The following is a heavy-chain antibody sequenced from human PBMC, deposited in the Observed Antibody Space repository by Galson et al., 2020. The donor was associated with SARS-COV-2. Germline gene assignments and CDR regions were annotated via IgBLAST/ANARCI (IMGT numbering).Heavy chain of an antibody. Sequence: SETLSLTCTVSGGSISSGGYYWSWLRQHPGKGLEWIGYTYYSGSTYYNPTLKSRVTISVDMTKNQFSLKLSPVTAADAAVYYCARASIFGVVIIHFDYWGQGTLVTVSS. CDR3: ARASIFGVVIIHFDY. CDR1: GGSISSGGYY. V-gene: IGHV4-31*03. CDR2: TYYSGST. D-gene: IGHD3-3*01. J-gene: IGHJ4*02.